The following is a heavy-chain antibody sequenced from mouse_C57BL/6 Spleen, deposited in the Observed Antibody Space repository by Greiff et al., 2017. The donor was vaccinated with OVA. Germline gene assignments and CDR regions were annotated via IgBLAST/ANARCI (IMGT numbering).Heavy chain of an antibody. Sequence: QVQLQQPGAELVKPGASVKMSCKASGYTFTSYWITWVKQRPGQGLEWIGDIYPGSGSTNYTEKFKSKATLTVDTSSSTAYVQISSLTSEDSAVYFGARDDGDYGDYAMDYWGQGTSVTVSS. CDR3: ARDDGDYGDYAMDY. J-gene: IGHJ4*01. D-gene: IGHD2-3*01. CDR1: GYTFTSYW. V-gene: IGHV1-55*01. CDR2: IYPGSGST.